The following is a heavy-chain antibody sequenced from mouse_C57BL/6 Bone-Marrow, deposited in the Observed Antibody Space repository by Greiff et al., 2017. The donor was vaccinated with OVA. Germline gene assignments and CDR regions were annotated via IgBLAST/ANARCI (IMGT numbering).Heavy chain of an antibody. Sequence: VQLQQSGAELVKPGASVKLSCKASGYAFSSYWMNWVKQRPGKGLEWIGQIYPGDGDTNYNGKFKGKATLTADKSSSTAYMQLSSLTSEDSAVYFCARRGAYGSSSLFDDWGQGTTLTVSS. J-gene: IGHJ2*01. CDR3: ARRGAYGSSSLFDD. CDR2: IYPGDGDT. D-gene: IGHD1-1*01. CDR1: GYAFSSYW. V-gene: IGHV1-80*01.